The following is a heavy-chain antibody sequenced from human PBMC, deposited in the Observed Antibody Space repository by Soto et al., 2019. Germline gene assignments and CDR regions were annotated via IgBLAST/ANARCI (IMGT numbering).Heavy chain of an antibody. CDR3: ARHGGYSYGRIDY. CDR2: IYYSGST. Sequence: SETLSVTCTVSDGSIISYYCSWIRQPPGKGLEWIGYIYYSGSTNYNPSLKSRITISVDTSKNQFSLKLSSVTAADTAVYYCARHGGYSYGRIDYWGQGTLVTVPQ. CDR1: DGSIISYY. V-gene: IGHV4-59*08. D-gene: IGHD5-18*01. J-gene: IGHJ4*02.